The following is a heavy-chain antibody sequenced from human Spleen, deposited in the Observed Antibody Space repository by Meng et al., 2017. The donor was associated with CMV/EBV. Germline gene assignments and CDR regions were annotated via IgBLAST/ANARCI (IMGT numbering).Heavy chain of an antibody. CDR3: ARVGSYCGGDCYSGFDY. Sequence: SETLSLTCAVYGGSFSSYYWTWIRQPPGKGLEWIGEVNHSGGTNYNPSLKSRVSMSVDTSKNQFSLKLSSVTAADTAVYYCARVGSYCGGDCYSGFDYWGQGTLVTVSS. D-gene: IGHD2-21*01. V-gene: IGHV4-34*01. CDR1: GGSFSSYY. CDR2: VNHSGGT. J-gene: IGHJ4*02.